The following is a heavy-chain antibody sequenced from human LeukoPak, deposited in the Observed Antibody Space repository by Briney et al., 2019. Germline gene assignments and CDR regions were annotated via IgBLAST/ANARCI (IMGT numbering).Heavy chain of an antibody. Sequence: PGGSLRLSCAASGFTVSSNYMSWVRQAPGKGLEWVGRIKSKTDGGTTDYAAPVKGRFTISRDDSKNTLYLQMNSLKTEDTAVYYCTTDGYYYDSSGSNARDYWGQGTLVTVSS. J-gene: IGHJ4*02. D-gene: IGHD3-22*01. CDR2: IKSKTDGGTT. V-gene: IGHV3-15*01. CDR1: GFTVSSNY. CDR3: TTDGYYYDSSGSNARDY.